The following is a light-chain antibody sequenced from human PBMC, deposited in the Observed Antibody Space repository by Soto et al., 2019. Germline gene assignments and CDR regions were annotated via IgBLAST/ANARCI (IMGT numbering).Light chain of an antibody. CDR2: DAS. J-gene: IGKJ1*01. CDR1: QDIGTS. V-gene: IGKV1-5*01. CDR3: QQCLRHWT. Sequence: DIHMTQSPSTVSASVGDRVTITCRASQDIGTSLAWYQQTPGKAPKLLISDASILESGVPSRFGGSGSGTEFTLSITSLQPNDFAIYYCQQCLRHWTFAQGTKVDIK.